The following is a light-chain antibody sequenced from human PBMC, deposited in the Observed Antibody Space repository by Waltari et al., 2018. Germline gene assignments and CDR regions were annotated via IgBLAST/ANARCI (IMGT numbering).Light chain of an antibody. CDR2: SNN. Sequence: QSVLTQPPSASGTPGQRVTIPCSGSSSNIGSNAVNWYQQLPGTAPKLVIYSNNERPSGVPDRFSGSKSGTSASLAISGLQSEDEADYYCAAWDDSLSVVFGGGTKLTVL. J-gene: IGLJ2*01. V-gene: IGLV1-44*01. CDR3: AAWDDSLSVV. CDR1: SSNIGSNA.